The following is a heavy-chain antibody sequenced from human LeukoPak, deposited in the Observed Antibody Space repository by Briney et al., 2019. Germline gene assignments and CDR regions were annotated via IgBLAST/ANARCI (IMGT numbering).Heavy chain of an antibody. D-gene: IGHD2-2*01. J-gene: IGHJ6*03. CDR2: IHYSGST. CDR1: GGSISSSSYY. V-gene: IGHV4-39*01. Sequence: SETLSLTCTVSGGSISSSSYYWGWIRQPPGKGLEWIGIIHYSGSTYYNPSLKSRVTISVDTSKNQFSLKLSSVTAADTAVYYCARLPIDGYYYYMDVWGKGTTVTISS. CDR3: ARLPIDGYYYYMDV.